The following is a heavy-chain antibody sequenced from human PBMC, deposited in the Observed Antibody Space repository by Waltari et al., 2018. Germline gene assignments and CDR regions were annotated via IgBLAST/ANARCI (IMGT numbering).Heavy chain of an antibody. V-gene: IGHV4-59*01. CDR1: GGYISSYY. CDR3: AMRRDYYYYMDV. J-gene: IGHJ6*03. CDR2: IYYSGST. Sequence: QVQLQESGPGLVKPSETLSLTCTVSGGYISSYYWSWIRQPPGKGLEWIGYIYYSGSTNYNPSLKSRVTISVDTSKNQFSLKLSSVTAADTAVYYCAMRRDYYYYMDVWGKGTTVTVSS.